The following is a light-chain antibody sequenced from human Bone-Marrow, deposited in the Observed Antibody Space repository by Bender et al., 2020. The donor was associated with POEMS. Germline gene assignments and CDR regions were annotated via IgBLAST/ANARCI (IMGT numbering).Light chain of an antibody. V-gene: IGLV2-11*01. CDR1: SSDFGGYNY. CDR2: DVS. J-gene: IGLJ1*01. CDR3: CSYVGSKSPYV. Sequence: QSALTQPRSVSGSLGQSVTISCTGTSSDFGGYNYVSWYQQRPGKAPKLMIYDVSYRPSGVPDRFSGSKSGNTASLTISGLQAEDEAEYYCCSYVGSKSPYVFGTGTKVTVL.